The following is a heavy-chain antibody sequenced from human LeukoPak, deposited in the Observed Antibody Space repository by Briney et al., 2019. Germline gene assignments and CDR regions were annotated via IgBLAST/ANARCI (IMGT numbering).Heavy chain of an antibody. CDR2: INWNSGRI. CDR1: GFTFDDYG. J-gene: IGHJ4*02. Sequence: GGSLRLSCAASGFTFDDYGMHWVRQAPGKGLEWVSGINWNSGRIGYADSVKGRFTISRDNTKNSLYLQMNSLRAEDTAVYLCAREFIGSWYWDSWGQGTLVTVSS. V-gene: IGHV3-9*01. D-gene: IGHD6-13*01. CDR3: AREFIGSWYWDS.